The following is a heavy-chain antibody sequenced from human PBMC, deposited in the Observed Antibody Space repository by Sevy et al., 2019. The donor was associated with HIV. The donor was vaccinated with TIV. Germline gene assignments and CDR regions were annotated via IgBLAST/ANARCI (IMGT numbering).Heavy chain of an antibody. CDR2: ISGSGGGT. J-gene: IGHJ3*02. D-gene: IGHD3-22*01. CDR1: GFTFSSYA. Sequence: GGSLRLSCAASGFTFSSYAMSWVRQAPGKGLEWVSGISGSGGGTYYANSVKGRFTISRDNSKNTVYGQMNSLRAEDTAVYYCAKGVVAYYYDSSGYYCAFDIWGQGTMVTVSS. CDR3: AKGVVAYYYDSSGYYCAFDI. V-gene: IGHV3-23*01.